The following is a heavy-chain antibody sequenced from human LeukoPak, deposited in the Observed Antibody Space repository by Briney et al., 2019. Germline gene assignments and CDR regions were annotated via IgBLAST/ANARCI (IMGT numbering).Heavy chain of an antibody. CDR1: GGSISSYY. J-gene: IGHJ6*03. Sequence: TSETLSLTCTVSGGSISSYYWSWIRQPPGKGLEWIGYFYTSGSTNYNPSLKSRVTISVDTSKNQFSLKLSSVTAADTAVYYCARLRIYYYYMDVWGKGTTVTVSS. CDR2: FYTSGST. V-gene: IGHV4-4*09. CDR3: ARLRIYYYYMDV.